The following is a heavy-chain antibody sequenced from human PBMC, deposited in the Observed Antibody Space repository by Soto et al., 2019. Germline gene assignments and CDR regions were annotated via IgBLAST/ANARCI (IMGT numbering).Heavy chain of an antibody. CDR2: FDPEDGET. V-gene: IGHV1-24*01. CDR3: ATEGQQLVRDDYYYGMDV. CDR1: GYTLTELS. J-gene: IGHJ6*02. D-gene: IGHD6-13*01. Sequence: ASVKVSCKVSGYTLTELSMHWVRQAPGKGLEWMGGFDPEDGETIYAQKFQGRVTMTEDTSTDTAYMELSSLRSEDTAVYYCATEGQQLVRDDYYYGMDVWGQGTTVTVSS.